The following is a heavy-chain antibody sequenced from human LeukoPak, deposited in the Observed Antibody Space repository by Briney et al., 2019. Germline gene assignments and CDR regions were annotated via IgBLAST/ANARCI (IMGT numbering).Heavy chain of an antibody. CDR3: ANLLAYSSGWDYFDY. V-gene: IGHV3-66*01. CDR2: IYSGGST. Sequence: QTGGSLRLSCAASGFTVSSNYMSWVRQAPGKGLEWVAVIYSGGSTYYADSVKGRFTISRDNSKNTLCLQMNSLRAEDTAVYYCANLLAYSSGWDYFDYWGQGTLVTVSS. J-gene: IGHJ4*02. D-gene: IGHD6-19*01. CDR1: GFTVSSNY.